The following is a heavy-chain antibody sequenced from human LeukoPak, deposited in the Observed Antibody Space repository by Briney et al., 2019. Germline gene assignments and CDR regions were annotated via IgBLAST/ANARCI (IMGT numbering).Heavy chain of an antibody. CDR3: AREADYYDSSGLMDY. Sequence: SETLSLTCTVSGGSISSYYWSWIRQPPGKGLEWIGYIYYSRSTNYNPSLKSRVTISVDTSKNQFSLKLSSVTAADTAVYYCAREADYYDSSGLMDYWGQGTLVTVSS. CDR1: GGSISSYY. V-gene: IGHV4-59*01. CDR2: IYYSRST. D-gene: IGHD3-22*01. J-gene: IGHJ4*02.